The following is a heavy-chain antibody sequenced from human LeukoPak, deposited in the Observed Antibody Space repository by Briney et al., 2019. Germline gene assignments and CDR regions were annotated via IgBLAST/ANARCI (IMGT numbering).Heavy chain of an antibody. CDR2: MNPNSGNT. CDR3: ALFHCTNGVCYLDY. CDR1: GYTFTSYD. V-gene: IGHV1-8*03. D-gene: IGHD2-8*01. J-gene: IGHJ4*02. Sequence: ASVKVSCKASGYTFTSYDINWVRQATGQGLEWMGWMNPNSGNTGYAQKFQGRVTITRNTSISTAYMELSSLRSEDTAVYYCALFHCTNGVCYLDYWGQGTLVTVSS.